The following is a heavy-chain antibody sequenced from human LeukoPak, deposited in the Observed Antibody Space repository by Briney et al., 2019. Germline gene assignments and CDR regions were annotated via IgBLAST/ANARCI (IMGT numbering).Heavy chain of an antibody. Sequence: SETLSLTCTVSGGSISSYYWSWIRQPPGKGLEWIGYIYYSGSTNYNPSLKSRVTISVYTSKNQFSLKLSSVTAADTAVYYCARSGRWSSVAYWGQGTLVTVSS. CDR2: IYYSGST. J-gene: IGHJ4*02. CDR1: GGSISSYY. CDR3: ARSGRWSSVAY. D-gene: IGHD4-23*01. V-gene: IGHV4-59*08.